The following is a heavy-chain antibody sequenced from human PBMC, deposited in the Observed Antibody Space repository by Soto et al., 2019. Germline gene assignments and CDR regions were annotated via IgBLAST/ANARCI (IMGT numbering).Heavy chain of an antibody. V-gene: IGHV4-31*03. CDR2: IHYSGST. Sequence: SETLSLTCTVSGGSISNGGYYWNWVRQHPGKGLERIGYIHYSGSTWYNPSLESRVTISVDTSKDQFSLKLRSVTAADTAVYYCARVRGSGSYAAYYFDSWGQGTLVTVSS. CDR1: GGSISNGGYY. J-gene: IGHJ4*01. D-gene: IGHD3-10*01. CDR3: ARVRGSGSYAAYYFDS.